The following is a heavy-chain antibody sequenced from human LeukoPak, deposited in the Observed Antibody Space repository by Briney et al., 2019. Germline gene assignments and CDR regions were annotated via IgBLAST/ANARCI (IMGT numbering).Heavy chain of an antibody. Sequence: GGSLLLSCAASGFTFNSYAMSWVRQAPGKGLQWVSVISGSGGSTFYADSVKGRFTISRDNSKNTLYLQMNSLRAEDTAVYYCAKDEESYYIPAIDYWGQGTLVTVSS. CDR3: AKDEESYYIPAIDY. J-gene: IGHJ4*02. D-gene: IGHD1-26*01. CDR1: GFTFNSYA. V-gene: IGHV3-23*01. CDR2: ISGSGGST.